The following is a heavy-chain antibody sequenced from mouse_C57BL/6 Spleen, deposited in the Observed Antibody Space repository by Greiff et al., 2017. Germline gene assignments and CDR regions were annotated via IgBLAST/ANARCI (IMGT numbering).Heavy chain of an antibody. CDR2: ISSGGSYT. D-gene: IGHD4-1*01. V-gene: IGHV5-6*01. CDR1: GFTFSSYG. J-gene: IGHJ1*03. Sequence: EVKLVESGGDLVKPGGSLKLSCAASGFTFSSYGMSWVRQTPDKRLEWVATISSGGSYTYYPDSVKGRFTISRDNAKNTLYLQMSSLKSEDTAMYDCAREEWDVQYFDVWGTGTTVTVSS. CDR3: AREEWDVQYFDV.